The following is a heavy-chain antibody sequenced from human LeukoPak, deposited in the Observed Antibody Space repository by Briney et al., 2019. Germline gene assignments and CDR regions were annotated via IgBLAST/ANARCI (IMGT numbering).Heavy chain of an antibody. D-gene: IGHD5-18*01. CDR2: IFGSGGSP. Sequence: GGSLRLSCEASGFTFGSHAMYWVRQAPGKGLEWVAGIFGSGGSPHYADSVKGRFTISRDNSRNTVYLQINSLRAEDAAVYYCGKTTVGYSSGQKPAWPVDYWGQGTLVSVSS. CDR1: GFTFGSHA. J-gene: IGHJ4*02. CDR3: GKTTVGYSSGQKPAWPVDY. V-gene: IGHV3-23*01.